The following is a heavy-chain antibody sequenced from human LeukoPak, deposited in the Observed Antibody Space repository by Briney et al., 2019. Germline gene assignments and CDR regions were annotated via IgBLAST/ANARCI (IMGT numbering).Heavy chain of an antibody. CDR2: INHSGST. D-gene: IGHD2-15*01. J-gene: IGHJ4*02. CDR3: ARGDEQGYCSGGSCFPFDY. V-gene: IGHV4-34*01. Sequence: SETLSPTCAVYGGSFSGYYWSWIRQPPGKGLEWIGEINHSGSTNYNPSLKSRVTISVDTSKNQFSLKLSSVTAADTAVYYCARGDEQGYCSGGSCFPFDYWGQGTLVTVSS. CDR1: GGSFSGYY.